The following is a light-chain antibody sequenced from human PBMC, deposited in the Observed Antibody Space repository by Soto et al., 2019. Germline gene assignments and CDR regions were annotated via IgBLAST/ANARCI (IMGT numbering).Light chain of an antibody. J-gene: IGKJ3*01. CDR1: QAISTW. CDR2: AAS. V-gene: IGKV1-12*01. CDR3: QQGNSFPL. Sequence: DIQMTQSPSSVSASVGDRVTIACRASQAISTWLAWYQQKPGKAPKLLIFAASSLQSGVPSRFSGSGSRTDFTLTISSLQPEDFATYYCQQGNSFPLFGPGTKVHI.